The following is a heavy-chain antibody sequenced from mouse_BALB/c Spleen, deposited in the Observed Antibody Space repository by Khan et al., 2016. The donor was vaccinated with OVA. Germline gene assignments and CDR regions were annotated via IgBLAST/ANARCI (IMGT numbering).Heavy chain of an antibody. CDR2: INPRTSYT. CDR3: ARRTTDYAMDY. Sequence: VKLLESGAELARPGASVKMSCQASGYTFTSNTMHWVKQRPGQGLEWIGYINPRTSYTNYNQKFKDKATLTADKSSSTAYMQLSSLTSEDSAVYYCARRTTDYAMDYWGQGTSVTVSS. V-gene: IGHV1-4*01. D-gene: IGHD2-14*01. CDR1: GYTFTSNT. J-gene: IGHJ4*01.